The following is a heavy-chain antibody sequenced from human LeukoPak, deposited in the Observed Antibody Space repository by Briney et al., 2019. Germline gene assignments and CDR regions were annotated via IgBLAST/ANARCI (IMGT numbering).Heavy chain of an antibody. J-gene: IGHJ4*02. CDR3: AKGGCSSTSCYAKGDFDY. CDR1: GFTFNNYA. Sequence: HPGGSLRLSCAASGFTFNNYAMSWVRQAPGKGLEWVAVISYDGSNKYYADSVKGRFTISRDNSKNTLYLQMNSLRAEDTAVYYCAKGGCSSTSCYAKGDFDYWGQGTLVTVSS. CDR2: ISYDGSNK. V-gene: IGHV3-30*18. D-gene: IGHD2-2*01.